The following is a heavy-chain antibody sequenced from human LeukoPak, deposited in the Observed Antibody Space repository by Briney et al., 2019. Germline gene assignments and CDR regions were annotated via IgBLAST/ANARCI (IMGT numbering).Heavy chain of an antibody. CDR3: ANQGRLVWYYFDY. Sequence: PGGSLRLSCAAPGFTFSSYAMSWVRQAPGKGLEWVSAISGSGGSTYYADSVKGRFTISRDNSKNTLYLQMNSLRAEDTAVYYCANQGRLVWYYFDYWGQGTLVTVSS. D-gene: IGHD6-19*01. CDR2: ISGSGGST. J-gene: IGHJ4*02. V-gene: IGHV3-23*01. CDR1: GFTFSSYA.